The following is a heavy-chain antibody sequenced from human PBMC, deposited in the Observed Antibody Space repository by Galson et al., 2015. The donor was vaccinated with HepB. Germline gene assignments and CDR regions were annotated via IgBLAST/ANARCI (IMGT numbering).Heavy chain of an antibody. Sequence: SETLSLTCTVSGGSISSYYWSWIRQPPGKGLEWIGYIYYSGSTNYNPSLKSRVTISVDTSKNQFSLKLSSVTAADTAVYYCARFILTGYHYNWFDPWGQGTLVTVSS. CDR2: IYYSGST. D-gene: IGHD3-9*01. V-gene: IGHV4-59*01. CDR3: ARFILTGYHYNWFDP. J-gene: IGHJ5*02. CDR1: GGSISSYY.